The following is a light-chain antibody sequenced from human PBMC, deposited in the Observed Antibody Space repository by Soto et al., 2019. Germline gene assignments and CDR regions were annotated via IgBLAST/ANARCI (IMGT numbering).Light chain of an antibody. Sequence: DIVMTQSPDSLAVSLGERATINCKSTQSLLYSSNNKNYLAWYQQKPGQPPKLLIYWASIRESGVPDRFSGSGSGTDFTLTISSLQAEDVAVYYCHQSYNTPPTFGQGTKVEIK. CDR3: HQSYNTPPT. V-gene: IGKV4-1*01. CDR2: WAS. CDR1: QSLLYSSNNKNY. J-gene: IGKJ1*01.